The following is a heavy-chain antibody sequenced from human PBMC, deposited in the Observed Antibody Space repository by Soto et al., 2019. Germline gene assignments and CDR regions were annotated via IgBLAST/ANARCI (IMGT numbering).Heavy chain of an antibody. CDR3: TTADGYNPFDY. J-gene: IGHJ4*02. V-gene: IGHV3-15*07. Sequence: EVQLVESGGGLVKPGGSLRLPCAASGFSFINAWMNWVRQAPGKGLEWVGRIKSKTDGETTQYAAPVKGRFTISRDDSKNTLYLQMNSLTTEDTAVYYCTTADGYNPFDYWGQGTLVTVSS. D-gene: IGHD5-12*01. CDR1: GFSFINAW. CDR2: IKSKTDGETT.